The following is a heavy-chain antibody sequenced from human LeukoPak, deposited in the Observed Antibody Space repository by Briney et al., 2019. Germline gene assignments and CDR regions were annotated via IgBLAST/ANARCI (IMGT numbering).Heavy chain of an antibody. D-gene: IGHD2-2*01. J-gene: IGHJ5*02. CDR3: ARGRAVPAAGPYNWFDP. CDR2: INHSGST. CDR1: GGSFSGYY. V-gene: IGHV4-34*01. Sequence: SETLSLTCAVYGGSFSGYYWSWIRQPPGKGLEWIGEINHSGSTNYNPSLNSRVTISIDTSKNQFSLKLSSVTAADTAVYYCARGRAVPAAGPYNWFDPWGQGTLVTVSS.